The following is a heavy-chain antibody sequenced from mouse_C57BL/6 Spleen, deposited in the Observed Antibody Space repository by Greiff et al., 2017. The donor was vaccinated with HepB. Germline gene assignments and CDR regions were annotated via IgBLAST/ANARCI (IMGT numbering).Heavy chain of an antibody. Sequence: VQLQQPGAELVRPGTSVKLSCKASGYTFTSYWMHWVKQRPGQGLEWIGVIDPSDSYTNYNQKFKGKATLTVDTSSSTAYMQLSSLTSEDSAVYYCATNWDVGYFDYWGQGTTLTVSS. D-gene: IGHD4-1*01. V-gene: IGHV1-59*01. CDR3: ATNWDVGYFDY. CDR2: IDPSDSYT. CDR1: GYTFTSYW. J-gene: IGHJ2*01.